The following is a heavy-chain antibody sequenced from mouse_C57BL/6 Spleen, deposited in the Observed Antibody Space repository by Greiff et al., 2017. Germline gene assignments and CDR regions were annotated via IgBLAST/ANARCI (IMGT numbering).Heavy chain of an antibody. D-gene: IGHD1-1*01. CDR3: ANYGRRYFDY. J-gene: IGHJ2*01. V-gene: IGHV1-22*01. CDR1: GYTFTDYN. Sequence: VQLQQSGPELVKPGASVKMSCKASGYTFTDYNMHWVKQSHGKSLEWIGYINPNNGGTSYNQKFKGKATLPVNKSSSPAYMELRSLTSEDSAVYYCANYGRRYFDYWGQGTTLTVSS. CDR2: INPNNGGT.